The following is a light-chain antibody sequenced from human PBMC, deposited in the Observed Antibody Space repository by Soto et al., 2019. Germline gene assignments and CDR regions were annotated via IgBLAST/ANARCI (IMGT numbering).Light chain of an antibody. CDR1: QGISSY. V-gene: IGKV1-8*01. CDR3: QQYYSYPLT. CDR2: AAS. J-gene: IGKJ4*01. Sequence: AIRMTQSPSSFSASTGDRVTITCRASQGISSYLAWYQQKPGKAPKLLIYAASTLQSGVPSRFSGSGSGTDLTLTISCLQSEDFATYDCQQYYSYPLTFGGGTKVDIK.